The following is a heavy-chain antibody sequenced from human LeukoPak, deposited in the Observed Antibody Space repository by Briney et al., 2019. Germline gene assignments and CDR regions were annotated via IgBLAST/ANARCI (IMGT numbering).Heavy chain of an antibody. CDR3: ARELIAANSENSYNWFDP. J-gene: IGHJ5*02. V-gene: IGHV4-39*07. CDR1: GGSISSSSYY. CDR2: IYYSGST. Sequence: SETLSLTCTVSGGSISSSSYYWGWIRQPPGTGLEWIGSIYYSGSTYYNPSLKSRVTISVDTSKNQFSLKLSSVTAADTAVYYCARELIAANSENSYNWFDPWGQGTLVTVSS. D-gene: IGHD2-15*01.